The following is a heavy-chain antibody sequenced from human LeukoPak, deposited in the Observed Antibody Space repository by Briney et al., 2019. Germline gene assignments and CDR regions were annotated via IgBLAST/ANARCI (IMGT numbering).Heavy chain of an antibody. CDR1: GFTFSSYD. J-gene: IGHJ3*02. V-gene: IGHV3-13*01. CDR2: IGPAGDT. D-gene: IGHD1-7*01. Sequence: GGSLRLSCAASGFTFSSYDMHWVRQATGKGLEWVSAIGPAGDTFYPGSVKGRFTISRESAKNSLYLQMNSLRAGDTAVYYCARGWNWAFDIWGQGTMVTVSS. CDR3: ARGWNWAFDI.